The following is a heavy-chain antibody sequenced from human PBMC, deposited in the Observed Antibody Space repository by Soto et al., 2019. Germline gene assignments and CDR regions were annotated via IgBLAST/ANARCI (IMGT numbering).Heavy chain of an antibody. V-gene: IGHV3-74*01. CDR1: GFSFSSYW. D-gene: IGHD2-2*01. CDR2: INSDGSSA. J-gene: IGHJ1*01. Sequence: VQLVESGGGLVQPGGSLRLSCAASGFSFSSYWMHWVRHAPGKGLVWVSRINSDGSSATYADSVKGRFTISRDNAKNTLYLLMNSLTPEGTAVYYCAKGVPAATRYCQHWGQGTLVTVSS. CDR3: AKGVPAATRYCQH.